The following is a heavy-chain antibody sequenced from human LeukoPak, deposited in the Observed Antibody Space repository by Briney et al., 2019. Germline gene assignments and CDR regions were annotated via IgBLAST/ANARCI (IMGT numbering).Heavy chain of an antibody. D-gene: IGHD3-22*01. CDR3: ARGLFGYYYDSSGDAFDI. Sequence: ASVKVSCKASGYTFAGYYMHWVRQAPGQGLEWMGWINPNSGGTNYAQKFQGRVTMTRDTSISTAYMELSRLRSDDTAVYYCARGLFGYYYDSSGDAFDIWGQGTMVTVSS. CDR1: GYTFAGYY. J-gene: IGHJ3*02. CDR2: INPNSGGT. V-gene: IGHV1-2*02.